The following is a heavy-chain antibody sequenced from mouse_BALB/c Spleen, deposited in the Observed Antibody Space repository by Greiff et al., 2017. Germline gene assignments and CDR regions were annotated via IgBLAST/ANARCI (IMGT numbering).Heavy chain of an antibody. Sequence: EVKVVESGGGLVKPGGSLKLSCAASGFTFSSYAMSWVRQTPEKRLEWVASISSGGSTYYPDSVKGRFTISRDNARNILYLQMSSLRSEDTAMYYCARVYDGYYSWYFDVWGAGTTVTVSS. J-gene: IGHJ1*01. CDR2: ISSGGST. D-gene: IGHD2-3*01. CDR3: ARVYDGYYSWYFDV. V-gene: IGHV5-6-5*01. CDR1: GFTFSSYA.